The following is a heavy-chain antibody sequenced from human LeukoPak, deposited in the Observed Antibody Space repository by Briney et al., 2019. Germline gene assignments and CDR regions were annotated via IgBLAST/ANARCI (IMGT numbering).Heavy chain of an antibody. Sequence: SETLSLTCTVSGGSISSYYWSWTRQPPGKGLEWIGYIYCSGSTKYNPSLKSRVTISVDTSKNQFSLKLSSVTAADTAVYYCARSEYYYDSSGYYGLWGQGTPVTVSS. J-gene: IGHJ4*02. CDR2: IYCSGST. D-gene: IGHD3-22*01. CDR1: GGSISSYY. V-gene: IGHV4-59*01. CDR3: ARSEYYYDSSGYYGL.